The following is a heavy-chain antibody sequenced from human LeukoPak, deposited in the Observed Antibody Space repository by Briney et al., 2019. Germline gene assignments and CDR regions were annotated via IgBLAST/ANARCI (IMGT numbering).Heavy chain of an antibody. J-gene: IGHJ6*02. Sequence: PSETLSLTCTVSGGSISSYYWSWIRQPPGKGLEWIGYIYYSGSTNYNPSLKSRVTISVDTSKNQFSLKLSSVTAADTAVYYCARANLDYDFWSGYYQGYYYGMDVWGQGTTVTVSS. CDR2: IYYSGST. V-gene: IGHV4-59*01. CDR1: GGSISSYY. CDR3: ARANLDYDFWSGYYQGYYYGMDV. D-gene: IGHD3-3*01.